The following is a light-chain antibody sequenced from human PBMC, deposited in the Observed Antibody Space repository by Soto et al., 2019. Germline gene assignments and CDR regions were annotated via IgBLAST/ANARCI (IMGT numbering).Light chain of an antibody. CDR1: QSVGST. CDR2: DAS. CDR3: QQYNTWPRT. J-gene: IGKJ1*01. V-gene: IGKV3-15*01. Sequence: MTQALATRSVSARVRATLSCRASQSVGSTLAWYQQKPGQPPRLLIYDASTRATGIPARFSGSGSGTEFTLTISSLQSEDFAVYYCQQYNTWPRTFGQGTKVDI.